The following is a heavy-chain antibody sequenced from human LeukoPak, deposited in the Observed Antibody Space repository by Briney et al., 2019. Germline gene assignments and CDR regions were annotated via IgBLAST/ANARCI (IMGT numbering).Heavy chain of an antibody. CDR3: ARCQPRSGGSSHEFDP. CDR1: GGTFSSYA. V-gene: IGHV1-69*13. D-gene: IGHD2-15*01. Sequence: SVKVSCKASGGTFSSYAISWVRQAPGQGLEWMGGIIPIFGTANYAQKFQGRVTITADESTSTAYMELSSLRSEDTAVYYCARCQPRSGGSSHEFDPWGQGTLVTVSS. J-gene: IGHJ5*02. CDR2: IIPIFGTA.